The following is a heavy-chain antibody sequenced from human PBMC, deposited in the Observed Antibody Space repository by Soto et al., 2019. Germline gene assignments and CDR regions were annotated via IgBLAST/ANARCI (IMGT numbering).Heavy chain of an antibody. CDR2: IWYDGSSK. V-gene: IGHV3-33*06. CDR1: GFTFSNFG. Sequence: GGSLRLSCEASGFTFSNFGMNWVRQAPGKGLEWVARIWYDGSSKYYGESVKGRFTISRDDPKNTLYLDMNSLRVEDTAVYYCAKDPPWTVGPLAMDVWGQGTTVTVSS. D-gene: IGHD2-2*01. J-gene: IGHJ6*02. CDR3: AKDPPWTVGPLAMDV.